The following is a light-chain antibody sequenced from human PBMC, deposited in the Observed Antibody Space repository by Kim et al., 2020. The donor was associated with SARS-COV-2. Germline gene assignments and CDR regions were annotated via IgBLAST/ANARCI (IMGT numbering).Light chain of an antibody. V-gene: IGKV1-17*01. CDR1: QDIRND. CDR2: GAS. Sequence: AVVGDRVTFPCRASQDIRNDLGWYQQNPGRAPKRLIYGASSLQSGVPSRFSGSGSGTEFTLTISSLQPEDFATYFCLQHNTYPITFGQGTRLEIK. J-gene: IGKJ5*01. CDR3: LQHNTYPIT.